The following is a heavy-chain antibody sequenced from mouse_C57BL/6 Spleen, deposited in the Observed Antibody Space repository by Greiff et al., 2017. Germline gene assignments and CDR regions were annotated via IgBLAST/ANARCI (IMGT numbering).Heavy chain of an antibody. D-gene: IGHD1-1*01. CDR1: GYTFTSYW. Sequence: QVQLQQPGAELVKPGASVKLSCKASGYTFTSYWMHWVQQRPGQGLEWIGMIHPNSGSTNYNEKFKIKATLTVDKSSSTAYMQLISLTSEDSAVYYCARLGYYGSSYEGNYWGQGTTLTVSS. V-gene: IGHV1-64*01. CDR2: IHPNSGST. CDR3: ARLGYYGSSYEGNY. J-gene: IGHJ2*01.